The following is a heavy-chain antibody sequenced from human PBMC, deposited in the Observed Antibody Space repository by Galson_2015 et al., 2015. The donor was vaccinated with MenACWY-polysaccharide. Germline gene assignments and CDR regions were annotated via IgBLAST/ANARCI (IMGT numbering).Heavy chain of an antibody. CDR1: GFTFASYG. V-gene: IGHV3-30*18. J-gene: IGHJ6*02. CDR3: AKYSSSSNYYYGMDV. CDR2: VSNDGSSK. Sequence: SLRLSCAASGFTFASYGMHWVRQAPGKGLEWVAVVSNDGSSKYYADSVKGRFTISRDNSKNTLYLQMNSLRPEDTAMYYCAKYSSSSNYYYGMDVWGQGTTVMVSS. D-gene: IGHD6-6*01.